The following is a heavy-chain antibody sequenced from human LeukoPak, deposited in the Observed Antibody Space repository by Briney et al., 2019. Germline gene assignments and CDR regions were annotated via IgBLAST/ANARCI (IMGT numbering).Heavy chain of an antibody. Sequence: GGSLRLSWAASGFTFSSYAMSWVRQAPGKGLEWVSTISGSGGSTYYADSVKGRFTISRDNSKNTLYLQMNSLRAEDTAVYYCAKVLPNIVVVVAAVDSWGQATLVTVSS. CDR3: AKVLPNIVVVVAAVDS. J-gene: IGHJ4*02. CDR1: GFTFSSYA. V-gene: IGHV3-23*01. CDR2: ISGSGGST. D-gene: IGHD2-15*01.